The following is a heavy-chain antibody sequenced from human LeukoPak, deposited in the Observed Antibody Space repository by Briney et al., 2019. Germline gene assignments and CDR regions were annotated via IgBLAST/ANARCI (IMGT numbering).Heavy chain of an antibody. Sequence: ASVKISCKVSGYTFTDYYMHWVQQAPGKGLEWMGLVDPEDGETIYAEKFQGRVTITADTSTDTAYMELSSLRSEDTAVYYCATADCSSTSCYPYYMGVWGKGTTVTVSS. CDR1: GYTFTDYY. V-gene: IGHV1-69-2*01. CDR2: VDPEDGET. CDR3: ATADCSSTSCYPYYMGV. J-gene: IGHJ6*03. D-gene: IGHD2-2*01.